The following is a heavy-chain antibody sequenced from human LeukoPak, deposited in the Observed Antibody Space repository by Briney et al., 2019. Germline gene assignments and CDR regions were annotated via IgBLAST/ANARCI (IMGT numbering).Heavy chain of an antibody. CDR2: ISGSGGST. D-gene: IGHD2-15*01. Sequence: PGGSLRLSCAASGFTFSSYAMSWVRQASGKGLEWVSAISGSGGSTYYADSVKGRFTISRDNSKNTLYLQMNSLRAEDTAVYYCAKGIDCSGGSCYSARSFGVNYWGQGTLVTVSS. CDR1: GFTFSSYA. J-gene: IGHJ4*02. V-gene: IGHV3-23*01. CDR3: AKGIDCSGGSCYSARSFGVNY.